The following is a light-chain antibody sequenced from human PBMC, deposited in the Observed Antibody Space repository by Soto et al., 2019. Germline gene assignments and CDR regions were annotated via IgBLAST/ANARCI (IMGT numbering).Light chain of an antibody. Sequence: QCALNKPASVSGSPGEWITISYTGTSSDVGGYNYVSWYQHHPGKAPKLLIYDVSNRPSGISNRFSSSKSDNTASLTISGLQPEDEADYYCSSYTTSNTRQIVFGTGTKVTVL. CDR3: SSYTTSNTRQIV. J-gene: IGLJ1*01. CDR1: SSDVGGYNY. CDR2: DVS. V-gene: IGLV2-14*03.